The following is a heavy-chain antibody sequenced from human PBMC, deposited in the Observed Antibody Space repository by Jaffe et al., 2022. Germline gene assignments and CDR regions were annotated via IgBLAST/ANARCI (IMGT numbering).Heavy chain of an antibody. Sequence: EVQLVESGGDLVQPGGSLRLSCAASGFTFSTYTMNWVRQAPGKGLEWVSYISGGGRTTSYADSVKGRFTISRDNAKDSLYLQMNSLRAEDTAVYYCARNTPGSPYFEYWGQGTLVTVSS. CDR1: GFTFSTYT. V-gene: IGHV3-48*01. CDR3: ARNTPGSPYFEY. D-gene: IGHD2-15*01. CDR2: ISGGGRTT. J-gene: IGHJ4*02.